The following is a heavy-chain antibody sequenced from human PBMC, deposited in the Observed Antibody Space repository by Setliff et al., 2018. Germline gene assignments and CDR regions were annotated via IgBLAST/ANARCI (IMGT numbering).Heavy chain of an antibody. D-gene: IGHD6-19*01. J-gene: IGHJ4*02. CDR2: ISAYNGNT. CDR1: GYTFTRYV. V-gene: IGHV1-18*01. Sequence: GASVQVSCKASGYTFTRYVISWVRQAPGQGPEWMGWISAYNGNTNYALKLQDRVIMTADTSTNTVYLDLRSLRSDDSAMYYCTGGQRAWSYWGQGTLVTVSS. CDR3: TGGQRAWSY.